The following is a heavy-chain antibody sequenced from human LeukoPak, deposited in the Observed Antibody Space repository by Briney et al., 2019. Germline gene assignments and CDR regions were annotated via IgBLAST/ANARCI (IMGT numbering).Heavy chain of an antibody. CDR3: ARGPDYYDSSGPLDY. Sequence: SETLSLTCTVSGGSISTSNYYWGWIRQPPGKGLEWIGNIFYSGSTYYSPSLRSRVTISLDTSRNQFSLKLNSVTAADTAVYYCARGPDYYDSSGPLDYWGQGTLVTVSS. D-gene: IGHD3-22*01. CDR1: GGSISTSNYY. CDR2: IFYSGST. J-gene: IGHJ4*02. V-gene: IGHV4-39*07.